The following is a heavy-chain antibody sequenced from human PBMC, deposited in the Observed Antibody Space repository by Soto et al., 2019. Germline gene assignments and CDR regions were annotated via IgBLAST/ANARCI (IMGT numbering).Heavy chain of an antibody. J-gene: IGHJ4*02. CDR3: AKGSGSYYDYFEY. CDR1: GFTFATYT. V-gene: IGHV3-23*01. Sequence: VGSLRLSCAASGFTFATYTMNWFRQSPGKGLQWVSAITGGGSTYYADSVKGHFTISRDNSKETLYLQMNSLRVEDSAVYYCAKGSGSYYDYFEYWGRGALVTVSS. D-gene: IGHD1-26*01. CDR2: ITGGGST.